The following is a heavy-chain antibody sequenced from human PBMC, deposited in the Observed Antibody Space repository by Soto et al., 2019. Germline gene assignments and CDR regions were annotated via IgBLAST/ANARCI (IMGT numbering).Heavy chain of an antibody. Sequence: ASVKVSCKASGYTFTSYDINWVRQATGQGLEWMGWMNPNSGNTGYAQKFQGRVTMTRNTSISTAYMELSSLRSEDTAVYYCARSYYDFWSGYGPSDWAYYYMDVWGKGTTVTVSS. V-gene: IGHV1-8*01. CDR2: MNPNSGNT. CDR3: ARSYYDFWSGYGPSDWAYYYMDV. J-gene: IGHJ6*03. D-gene: IGHD3-3*01. CDR1: GYTFTSYD.